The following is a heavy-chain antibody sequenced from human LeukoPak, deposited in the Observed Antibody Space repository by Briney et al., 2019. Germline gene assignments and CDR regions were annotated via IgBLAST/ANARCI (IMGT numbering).Heavy chain of an antibody. CDR2: ISSDGSST. J-gene: IGHJ4*01. CDR1: GFTFNTYW. CDR3: AGVLGVRDLAYFDY. Sequence: GGSLRLSCAASGFTFNTYWMHWVRPAPGKGVVWVSRISSDGSSTSYADSVRGRFTISRDNAKNTLYLQMNSLRAEDTAVYYCAGVLGVRDLAYFDYWGHGTLVTVSS. D-gene: IGHD3-10*01. V-gene: IGHV3-74*01.